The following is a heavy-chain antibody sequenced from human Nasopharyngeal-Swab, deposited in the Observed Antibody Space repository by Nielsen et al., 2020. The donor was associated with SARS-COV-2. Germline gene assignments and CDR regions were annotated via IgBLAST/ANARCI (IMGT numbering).Heavy chain of an antibody. D-gene: IGHD4-17*01. V-gene: IGHV4-59*08. J-gene: IGHJ4*02. CDR2: IYYSGST. Sequence: SETLSLTCTVSGGSISSYYWSWIRQPPRKGLEWIGYIYYSGSTNYNPSLKSRVTISVDTSKSQFSLKLSSVTAADTAVYYCARHTVATPIPHYFDYWGQGTLVTVSS. CDR3: ARHTVATPIPHYFDY. CDR1: GGSISSYY.